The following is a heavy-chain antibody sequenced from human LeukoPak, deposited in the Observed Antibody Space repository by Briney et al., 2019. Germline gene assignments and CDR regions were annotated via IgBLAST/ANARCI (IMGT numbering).Heavy chain of an antibody. CDR2: IYYSGST. V-gene: IGHV4-61*01. D-gene: IGHD3-3*01. CDR3: ARMSTIFGVVIGNWFDP. Sequence: SQTLSLTCTVSGGSISSGSYYWSWIRQPPGKGLEWIGYIYYSGSTNYNPSLKSRVTISVDTSKNQFSLKLSSVTAADAAVYYCARMSTIFGVVIGNWFDPWGQGTLVTVSS. J-gene: IGHJ5*02. CDR1: GGSISSGSYY.